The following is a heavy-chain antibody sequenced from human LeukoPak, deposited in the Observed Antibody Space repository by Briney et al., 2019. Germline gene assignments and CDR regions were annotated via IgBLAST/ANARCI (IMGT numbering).Heavy chain of an antibody. D-gene: IGHD4-17*01. Sequence: KPSETLSLTCTVSGGSISSYYWSWIRQPPGKGLEWIGYIYYSGSTNYNPSLKSRVTISVDTSKNQFSLKLSSVTAADTAVYYCAGGATVTHYFDYWGQGTLVTVSS. J-gene: IGHJ4*02. CDR2: IYYSGST. CDR1: GGSISSYY. CDR3: AGGATVTHYFDY. V-gene: IGHV4-59*01.